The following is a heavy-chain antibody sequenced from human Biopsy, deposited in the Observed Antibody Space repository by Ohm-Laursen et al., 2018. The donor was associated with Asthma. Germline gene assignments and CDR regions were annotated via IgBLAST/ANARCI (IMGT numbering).Heavy chain of an antibody. D-gene: IGHD5-12*01. V-gene: IGHV3-30*18. Sequence: SLRLSCAAPGFMFRSFGMHWVRQAPGKGLEWVAVISYDGNHKFYEDSVKGRLTISRDNPKNTLYLQMNSLRTEDTTVYYCAKRRGYSGHDNDYWGQGTLVIVSS. CDR3: AKRRGYSGHDNDY. CDR2: ISYDGNHK. J-gene: IGHJ4*02. CDR1: GFMFRSFG.